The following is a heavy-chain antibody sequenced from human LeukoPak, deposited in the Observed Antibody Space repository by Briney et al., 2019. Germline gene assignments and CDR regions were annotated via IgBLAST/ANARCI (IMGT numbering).Heavy chain of an antibody. J-gene: IGHJ4*02. CDR1: GSTFSNAW. CDR3: TATVWGSYRYIDY. CDR2: MKSKTDGGTT. Sequence: PGGSLRLSCAASGSTFSNAWMSLVRQAAGKGLEWVGRMKSKTDGGTTDYAAPVKGRFTISRDDSKNTLYLQMNSLKTEDTAVYYCTATVWGSYRYIDYWGQGTLVTVSS. D-gene: IGHD3-16*02. V-gene: IGHV3-15*01.